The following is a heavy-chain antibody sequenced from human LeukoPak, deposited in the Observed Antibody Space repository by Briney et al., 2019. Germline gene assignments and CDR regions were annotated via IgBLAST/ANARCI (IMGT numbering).Heavy chain of an antibody. Sequence: ASVKVSCKASGYTFTNYDINWVRQATGQGLEWMGWMNPNSGNTGYAQKFKGRVTMTRDTSTSTAYMELSSLRSEDTAVYYCAKAGIVATMNADWLDPWGQGTLVTVSS. J-gene: IGHJ5*02. D-gene: IGHD5-12*01. CDR3: AKAGIVATMNADWLDP. V-gene: IGHV1-8*01. CDR2: MNPNSGNT. CDR1: GYTFTNYD.